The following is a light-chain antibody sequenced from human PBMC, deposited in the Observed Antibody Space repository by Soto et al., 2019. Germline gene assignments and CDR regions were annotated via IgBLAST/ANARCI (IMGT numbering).Light chain of an antibody. J-gene: IGLJ1*01. V-gene: IGLV1-40*01. Sequence: QSVLTQPPSVSGAPGQRVAISCTGSSSNIGAGYDVHWYQQLPGTAPKLLINGNNNRPSGVPDRFSGSKSGTSASLAITGLQAEDEADYYCQSYDSSLSGYVFGPGTKLTVL. CDR1: SSNIGAGYD. CDR3: QSYDSSLSGYV. CDR2: GNN.